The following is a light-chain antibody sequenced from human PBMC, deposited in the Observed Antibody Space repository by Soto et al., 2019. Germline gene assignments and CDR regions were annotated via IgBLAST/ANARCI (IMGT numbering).Light chain of an antibody. CDR2: GAS. V-gene: IGKV3D-15*01. CDR3: QQYNNWPLT. J-gene: IGKJ4*01. CDR1: QSVYSN. Sequence: EVVMTQSPATLSVSPGERATLSCRASQSVYSNLAWYQLKPGQAPRLLIYGASTRAPGIPARFSGSGSGTEFTLNISSLQSEDFAIYYCQQYNNWPLTFGGGTKVEIK.